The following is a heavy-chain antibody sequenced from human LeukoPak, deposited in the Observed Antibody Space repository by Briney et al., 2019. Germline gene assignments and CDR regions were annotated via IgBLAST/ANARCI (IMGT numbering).Heavy chain of an antibody. CDR1: GASTSAFY. V-gene: IGHV4-59*01. Sequence: PWETLSLTCTVSGASTSAFYWSWIRQSPGKGLEWIGYSYSGGNANYNPSLKSRVTITIDTSENQFSLRLTSVTAADTAVYFCAHSKRGGGYYINAFAVWGQGALVTISS. CDR3: AHSKRGGGYYINAFAV. CDR2: SYSGGNA. J-gene: IGHJ3*01. D-gene: IGHD1-26*01.